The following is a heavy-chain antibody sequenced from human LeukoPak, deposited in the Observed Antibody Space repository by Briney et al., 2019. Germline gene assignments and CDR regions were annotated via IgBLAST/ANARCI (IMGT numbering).Heavy chain of an antibody. Sequence: ASVKVSCKASGYTFTGYYMHWVRRAPGQGLEWMGWISAYNGNTNYAQKLQGRVTMTTDTSTSTAYMELRSLRSDDTAVYYCARGPRYSYDAPGDYWGQGTLVTVSS. CDR2: ISAYNGNT. V-gene: IGHV1-18*04. D-gene: IGHD5-18*01. J-gene: IGHJ4*02. CDR1: GYTFTGYY. CDR3: ARGPRYSYDAPGDY.